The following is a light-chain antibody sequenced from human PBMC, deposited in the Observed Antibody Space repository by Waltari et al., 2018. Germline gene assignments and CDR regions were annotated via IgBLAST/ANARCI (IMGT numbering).Light chain of an antibody. CDR1: SSDVGGYSL. CDR2: GDS. CDR3: CSYVRNVTWV. J-gene: IGLJ3*02. Sequence: QSALTQPASVSGSPGQSITLSCIGTSSDVGGYSLVSWYQQHPGKAPKLMIYGDSKPPAGVSNRLSGLKTGNTASLTISGLQAEDEADYYCCSYVRNVTWVFGGGTKLTVL. V-gene: IGLV2-23*01.